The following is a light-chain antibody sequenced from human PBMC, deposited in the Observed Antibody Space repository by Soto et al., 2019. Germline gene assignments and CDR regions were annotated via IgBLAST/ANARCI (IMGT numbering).Light chain of an antibody. CDR2: DVS. CDR3: SSYITSNTLQTV. J-gene: IGLJ1*01. V-gene: IGLV2-14*01. Sequence: QSALTQPASVSGSPGQSITISCTGTSSDVGGYNYVSWYQQHPGRAPKFMIYDVSNRPSGVSNRFSGSKSGNTASLTISGLQAEDEADYYCSSYITSNTLQTVFGTGSKVTV. CDR1: SSDVGGYNY.